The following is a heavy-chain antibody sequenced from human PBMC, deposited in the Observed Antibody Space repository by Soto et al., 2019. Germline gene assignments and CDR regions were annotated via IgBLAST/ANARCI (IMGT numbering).Heavy chain of an antibody. Sequence: GESLKISCKGSGYSFTSYWIGWVRQMPGKGLEWRGIIYPGDSDTRYSPSFQGQVTLSADKSISTAYLQWSSLKASDTAMYYCAGGGVRGVITRTRDYYGMDVWGQGTTVSVSS. D-gene: IGHD3-10*01. CDR2: IYPGDSDT. V-gene: IGHV5-51*01. CDR1: GYSFTSYW. CDR3: AGGGVRGVITRTRDYYGMDV. J-gene: IGHJ6*02.